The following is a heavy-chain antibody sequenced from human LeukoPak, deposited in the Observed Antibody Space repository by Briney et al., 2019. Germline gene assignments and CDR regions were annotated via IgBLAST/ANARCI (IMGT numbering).Heavy chain of an antibody. D-gene: IGHD1-26*01. CDR3: AALGIVGATTVAFDI. V-gene: IGHV1-58*02. CDR2: IVVGSGNT. CDR1: GFTFTSSA. Sequence: SVKVSCKASGFTFTSSAMQWVRQARGQRLEWIGWIVVGSGNTNCAQKFQERVTITRDMSTSTAYMELSSLRSEDTAVYYCAALGIVGATTVAFDIWGQGTMVTVSS. J-gene: IGHJ3*02.